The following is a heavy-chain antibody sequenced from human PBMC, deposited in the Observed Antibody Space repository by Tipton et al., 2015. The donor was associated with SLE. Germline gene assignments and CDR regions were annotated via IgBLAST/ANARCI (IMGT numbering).Heavy chain of an antibody. CDR1: GGSISTTTNY. J-gene: IGHJ4*02. Sequence: LRLSCTVSGGSISTTTNYWGWIRQPPGKGLEWIGSIYYRGNAFSTYYNPSLNSRVTISVDKPTNTFSLRVSAVTAADTAVYYCARDRGGTSSVYVDNWGQGTLVTVSS. CDR2: IYYRGNAFST. V-gene: IGHV4-39*07. D-gene: IGHD4-23*01. CDR3: ARDRGGTSSVYVDN.